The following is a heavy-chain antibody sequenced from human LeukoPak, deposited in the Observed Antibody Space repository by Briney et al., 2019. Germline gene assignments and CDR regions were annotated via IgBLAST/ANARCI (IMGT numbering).Heavy chain of an antibody. D-gene: IGHD6-13*01. CDR1: GFTFGNYA. CDR3: AKGERRRAAPPDY. J-gene: IGHJ4*02. CDR2: ISASGGST. Sequence: GGSLRLSCAASGFTFGNYAMSWVRQAPGKGLEWVSSISASGGSTYYADSVKGRFTISRDNSKNTLFLQLNSLRAEDTAVFSCAKGERRRAAPPDYYVRGRRVSVSS. V-gene: IGHV3-23*01.